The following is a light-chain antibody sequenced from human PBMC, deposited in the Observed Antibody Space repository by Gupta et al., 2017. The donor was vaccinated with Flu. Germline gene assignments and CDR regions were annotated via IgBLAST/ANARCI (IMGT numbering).Light chain of an antibody. CDR2: SFT. V-gene: IGLV2-11*01. J-gene: IGLJ3*02. Sequence: QSALTQPRSVSGSPGQSVTISCTAGSRDLATYNHVSWYQHHPGKAPKLMIYSFTMRPSGIPDRFSGSKSGNTASLTISGLQADDEADYYCCSCAATYAWVFGGGTKLTVL. CDR3: CSCAATYAWV. CDR1: SRDLATYNH.